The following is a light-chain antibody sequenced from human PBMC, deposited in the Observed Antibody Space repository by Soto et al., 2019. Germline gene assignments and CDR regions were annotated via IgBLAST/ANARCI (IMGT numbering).Light chain of an antibody. V-gene: IGLV2-23*01. Sequence: QSALTQPASVSGSPGQSMTISCTGSSSDVGSYNFVSWHQQHPGKAPKLMIYEGSKRPSGVSNRFSGSKSGNTASLTISGLQAEDEADYYCCSYAGSSTWVFGGGTKLTVL. CDR2: EGS. CDR1: SSDVGSYNF. CDR3: CSYAGSSTWV. J-gene: IGLJ3*02.